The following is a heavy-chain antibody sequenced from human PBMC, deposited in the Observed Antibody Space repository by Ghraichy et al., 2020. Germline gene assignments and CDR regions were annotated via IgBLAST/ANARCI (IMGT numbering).Heavy chain of an antibody. CDR2: ISSSSSTI. CDR3: ARDAGYDFWSGSPYYYGMDV. Sequence: GGSLRLSCAASGFTFSSYSMNWVRQAPGKGLEWVSYISSSSSTIYYADSVKGRFTISRDNAKNSLYLQMNSLRDEDTAVYYCARDAGYDFWSGSPYYYGMDVWGQGTTVTVSS. J-gene: IGHJ6*02. V-gene: IGHV3-48*02. CDR1: GFTFSSYS. D-gene: IGHD3-3*01.